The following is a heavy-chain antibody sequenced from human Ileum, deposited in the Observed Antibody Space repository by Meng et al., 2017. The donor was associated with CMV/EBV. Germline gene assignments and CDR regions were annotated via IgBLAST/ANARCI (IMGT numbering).Heavy chain of an antibody. CDR3: ARTTSTTCYDY. CDR2: IKQDGSEK. V-gene: IGHV3-7*01. J-gene: IGHJ4*02. CDR1: GFTFSSYW. Sequence: GESLKISCAVSGFTFSSYWMSWVRQAPGKGLECVANIKQDGSEKYYVDSVKGRFTISRDNAKNSLYLQMNSLRAEDTAVYYCARTTSTTCYDYWGQGTLVTVSS. D-gene: IGHD2-2*01.